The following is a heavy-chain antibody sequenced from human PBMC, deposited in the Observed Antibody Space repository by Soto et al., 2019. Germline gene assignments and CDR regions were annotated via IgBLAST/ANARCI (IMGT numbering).Heavy chain of an antibody. CDR2: INHSGST. D-gene: IGHD6-13*01. CDR3: ARDGSSWYSFRAIDY. Sequence: SETLSLTCAGHGGSFSGYYWSWIRQPPGKGLEWIGEINHSGSTNYNPSLKSRVTISVDTSKNQFSLKLSSVTAADTAVYYCARDGSSWYSFRAIDYWGQGTLVTVSS. CDR1: GGSFSGYY. J-gene: IGHJ4*02. V-gene: IGHV4-34*01.